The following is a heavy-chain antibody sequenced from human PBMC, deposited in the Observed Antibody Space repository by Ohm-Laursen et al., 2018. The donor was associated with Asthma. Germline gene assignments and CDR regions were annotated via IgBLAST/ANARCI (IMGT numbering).Heavy chain of an antibody. Sequence: SLRLSCAASGFTFGDYGMHWVRQAPGKGLEWVSVISYDGGNKYHADSVEGRFTISRDNSKNTLYLHMNSLRVEDTAVYYCAREDYYGSGSCDSWGQGTLVTVSS. CDR2: ISYDGGNK. V-gene: IGHV3-30*03. CDR1: GFTFGDYG. D-gene: IGHD3-10*01. CDR3: AREDYYGSGSCDS. J-gene: IGHJ4*02.